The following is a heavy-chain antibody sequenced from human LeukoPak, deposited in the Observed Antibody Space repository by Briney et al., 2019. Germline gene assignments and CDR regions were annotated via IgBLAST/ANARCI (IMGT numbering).Heavy chain of an antibody. J-gene: IGHJ5*02. CDR2: IHHSGTT. CDR1: GYSISSGYY. V-gene: IGHV4-38-2*02. Sequence: SETLSLTCSVSGYSISSGYYWGWIRQPPGKGLEWIGSIHHSGTTYYNPSLKSRVTISVDTSKNPFSLKLSSVTAADTAVYYCARGHQLASFDPWGQGTLVTVSS. CDR3: ARGHQLASFDP. D-gene: IGHD6-13*01.